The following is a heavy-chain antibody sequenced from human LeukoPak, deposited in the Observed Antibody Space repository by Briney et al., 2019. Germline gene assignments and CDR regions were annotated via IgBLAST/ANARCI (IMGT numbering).Heavy chain of an antibody. CDR3: ARQGGSNSPYYYYYMDV. J-gene: IGHJ6*03. CDR1: GYSISSGYY. V-gene: IGHV4-38-2*01. CDR2: IYHSGTT. D-gene: IGHD6-13*01. Sequence: KAWETLSLTCAVSGYSISSGYYWGWFRQPPGKGPEWIGCIYHSGTTYYNPSLKSRVTISVDTSKNQFSLMISSMTAADTAVYYCARQGGSNSPYYYYYMDVWGKGTTVSVSS.